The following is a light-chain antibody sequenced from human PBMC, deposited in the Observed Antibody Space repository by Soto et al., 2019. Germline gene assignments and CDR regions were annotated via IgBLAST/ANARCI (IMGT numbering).Light chain of an antibody. J-gene: IGKJ1*01. V-gene: IGKV1-33*01. Sequence: DIQMTQSPSSLSASVGDRVTITCQASQDVAYYLTWYQQKPGEAPKVLIYDASNLESGVTSRFSGSGSGTDFTLTISRLEPEDFAVYYCQQYGSSPATFGQGTKVDNK. CDR2: DAS. CDR1: QDVAYY. CDR3: QQYGSSPAT.